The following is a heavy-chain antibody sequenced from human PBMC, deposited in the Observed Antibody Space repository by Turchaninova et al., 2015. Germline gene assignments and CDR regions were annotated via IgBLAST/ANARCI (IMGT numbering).Heavy chain of an antibody. CDR1: GGSLSGFS. CDR3: ATRYGSGI. J-gene: IGHJ3*02. Sequence: QVPLQQWGAGLLTPSETLSLTCPVYGGSLSGFSWNWFRQPPGKGLDWIGEINHSGSTNYNPSLKSRVTISVDTSKNQFSLKLSAVTAADTAVYYCATRYGSGIWGQGTMVTVSS. V-gene: IGHV4-34*01. D-gene: IGHD5-18*01. CDR2: INHSGST.